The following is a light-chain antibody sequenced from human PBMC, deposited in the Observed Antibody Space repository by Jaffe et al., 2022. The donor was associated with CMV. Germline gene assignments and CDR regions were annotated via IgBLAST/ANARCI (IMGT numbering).Light chain of an antibody. CDR2: GTS. Sequence: EIMLTQSPGTLSLSPGERATLSCRASQSVSSAFLAWYQLKPGQAPRLLIFGTSTRATGIPDRFTGSGSGTDFTLTISRLEPEDFAVYYCQQYGSSPLISFGPGTTVDVK. CDR3: QQYGSSPLIS. V-gene: IGKV3-20*01. J-gene: IGKJ3*01. CDR1: QSVSSAF.